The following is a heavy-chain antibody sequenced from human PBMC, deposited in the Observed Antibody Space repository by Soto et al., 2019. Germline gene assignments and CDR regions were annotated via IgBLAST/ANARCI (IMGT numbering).Heavy chain of an antibody. J-gene: IGHJ4*02. V-gene: IGHV3-21*04. CDR2: ISSSGSNI. CDR1: GFTFSSYS. Sequence: GGSLRLSCAASGFTFSSYSMNWVLQAPGKGLEWVSFISSSGSNIYYADSVKGRFTISRDNSKNSLYLQMNSLRTEDTALYYCAKDKSGNSGPFDYWGQGTLVTVSS. D-gene: IGHD5-12*01. CDR3: AKDKSGNSGPFDY.